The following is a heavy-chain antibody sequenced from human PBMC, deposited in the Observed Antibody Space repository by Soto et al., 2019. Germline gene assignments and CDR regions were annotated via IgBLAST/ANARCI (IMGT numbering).Heavy chain of an antibody. CDR1: GYTFTSYA. CDR3: AREQKARGMITFGGIIAIPPIDY. CDR2: INAGNGNT. J-gene: IGHJ4*02. Sequence: ASVKVSCKASGYTFTSYAMHWVRQAPGQRLEWMGWINAGNGNTKYSQKFQGRVTITRATSARTAYMELSSLRSEDTAVYYCAREQKARGMITFGGIIAIPPIDYWGQGTLVTVSS. D-gene: IGHD3-16*02. V-gene: IGHV1-3*01.